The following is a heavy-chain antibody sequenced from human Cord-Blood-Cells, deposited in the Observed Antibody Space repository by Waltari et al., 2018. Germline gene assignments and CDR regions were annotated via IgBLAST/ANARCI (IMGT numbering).Heavy chain of an antibody. V-gene: IGHV1-18*01. CDR3: ARDEVWGEVYYYYYGMDV. CDR2: ISAYNGNT. J-gene: IGHJ6*02. Sequence: QVQLVQSGAEVKKPGASVKVSCKASGYTFTSYGISWVRQAPGQGLEWMGWISAYNGNTNYAQKLQGRVTMTTDTSTSTAYMELRSLRSDDTAVYYCARDEVWGEVYYYYYGMDVWGQGTTVTVSS. D-gene: IGHD7-27*01. CDR1: GYTFTSYG.